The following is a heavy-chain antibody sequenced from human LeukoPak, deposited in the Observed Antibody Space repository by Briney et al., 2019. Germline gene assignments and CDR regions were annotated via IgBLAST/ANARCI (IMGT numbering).Heavy chain of an antibody. CDR3: ARARVVVVAATPYYYYYMDV. J-gene: IGHJ6*03. V-gene: IGHV1-2*02. D-gene: IGHD2-15*01. Sequence: GASVKVSCKASGYTFTGYYMHWVRQAPGQGLEWMGWINPNSGGTNYAQKFQGRVTMTTDTSTSTAYMELSRLRSDDAAVYYCARARVVVVAATPYYYYYMDVWGKGTTVTVSS. CDR2: INPNSGGT. CDR1: GYTFTGYY.